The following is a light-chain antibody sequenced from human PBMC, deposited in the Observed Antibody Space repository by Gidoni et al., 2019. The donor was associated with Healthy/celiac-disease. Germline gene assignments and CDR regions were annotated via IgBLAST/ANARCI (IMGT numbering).Light chain of an antibody. CDR1: SSDVGGYNY. CDR3: SSYTSSSTLVV. J-gene: IGLJ2*01. V-gene: IGLV2-14*01. Sequence: QSALTQPASVSGSPGPSITISCTGTSSDVGGYNYVSWYQQHPGKAPKLMIYEVSNRPSGVSNRFSGPKSGNTASLTISGLQAEDEADYYCSSYTSSSTLVVFGGGTKLTVL. CDR2: EVS.